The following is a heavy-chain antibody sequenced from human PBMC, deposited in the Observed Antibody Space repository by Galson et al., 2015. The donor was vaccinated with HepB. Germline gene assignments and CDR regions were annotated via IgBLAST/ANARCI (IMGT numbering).Heavy chain of an antibody. CDR2: IKSKTDGGTT. CDR3: TTGYYGSGSLRNTMYYFDY. Sequence: SLRLSCAASGFTFSNAWMSWVRQAPGKGLEWVGRIKSKTDGGTTDYAAPVKGRFTISRDDSKNTLYLQMNSLKTEDTAVYYCTTGYYGSGSLRNTMYYFDYWGQGTLVTVSS. V-gene: IGHV3-15*01. D-gene: IGHD3-10*01. CDR1: GFTFSNAW. J-gene: IGHJ4*02.